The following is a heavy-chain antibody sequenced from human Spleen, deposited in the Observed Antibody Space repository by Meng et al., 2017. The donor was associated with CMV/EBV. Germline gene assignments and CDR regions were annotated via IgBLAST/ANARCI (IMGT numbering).Heavy chain of an antibody. J-gene: IGHJ4*02. Sequence: ASVKVFCKASGYTFTSYGVSWVRQAPGQGLEWVGTISAYNANTDYAQKVQDRVTINIDTSTSTSYMELRSLRSDDTAVYYCARVRLGRSSRLFYFDYWGQGTLVTVSS. D-gene: IGHD6-13*01. CDR1: GYTFTSYG. CDR3: ARVRLGRSSRLFYFDY. CDR2: ISAYNANT. V-gene: IGHV1-18*04.